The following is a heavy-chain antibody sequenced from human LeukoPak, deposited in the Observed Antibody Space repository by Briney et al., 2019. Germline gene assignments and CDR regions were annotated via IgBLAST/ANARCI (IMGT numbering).Heavy chain of an antibody. J-gene: IGHJ6*04. D-gene: IGHD5-18*01. CDR1: GFTFSSYS. V-gene: IGHV3-21*01. CDR3: ARDGRGGYSYGYINYYGMDV. Sequence: GGSLRLSCAASGFTFSSYSMNWVRQAPGKGLEWVSSISSSSSYIYYADSVKGRFTTSRDNAKNSLYLQMNSLRAEDTAVYYCARDGRGGYSYGYINYYGMDVWGKGTTVTVSS. CDR2: ISSSSSYI.